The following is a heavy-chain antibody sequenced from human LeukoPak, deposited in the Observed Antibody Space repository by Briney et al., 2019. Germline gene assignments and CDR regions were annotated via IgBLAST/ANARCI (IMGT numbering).Heavy chain of an antibody. CDR1: GGSISSSSYY. CDR3: ARLMAVAGTYYFDY. CDR2: IYYSG. J-gene: IGHJ4*02. Sequence: PSQTLSLTCTVSGGSISSSSYYWGWIRQPPGKGLGWIGTIYYSGSLKSRVTISVDTSKNQFSLKLSSVTAADTAVYYCARLMAVAGTYYFDYWGQGTLVTVSS. D-gene: IGHD6-19*01. V-gene: IGHV4-61*05.